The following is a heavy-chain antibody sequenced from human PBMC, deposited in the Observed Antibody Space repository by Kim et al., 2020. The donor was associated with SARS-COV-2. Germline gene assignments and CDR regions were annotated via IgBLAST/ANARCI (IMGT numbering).Heavy chain of an antibody. J-gene: IGHJ6*02. D-gene: IGHD6-19*01. CDR3: AKVGFSSGWGDYGMDV. Sequence: GGSLRLSCAASGFTFSSYGMHWVRQAPGKGLEWVAVISYDGSNKYYADSVKGRFTISRDNSKNTLYLQMNSLRAEDTAVYYCAKVGFSSGWGDYGMDVLGQGTTVTVSS. V-gene: IGHV3-30*18. CDR1: GFTFSSYG. CDR2: ISYDGSNK.